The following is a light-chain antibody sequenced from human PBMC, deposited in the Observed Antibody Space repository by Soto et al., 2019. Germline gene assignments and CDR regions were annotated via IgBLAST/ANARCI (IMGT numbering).Light chain of an antibody. CDR3: QHYYTPPHT. J-gene: IGKJ2*01. V-gene: IGKV3-15*01. CDR1: QSVSSN. CDR2: GAS. Sequence: EIVMTQSPATLSVSPGERATLSCRASQSVSSNLAWYQQKPGQAPRLLIYGASTRATGIPARFSGSGSGTEFTLTISSLQSEDVAVYYCQHYYTPPHTFGQGTKLEIK.